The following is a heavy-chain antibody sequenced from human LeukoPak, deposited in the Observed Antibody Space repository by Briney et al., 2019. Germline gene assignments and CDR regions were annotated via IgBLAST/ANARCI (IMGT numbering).Heavy chain of an antibody. CDR1: GFTFISYS. CDR2: IIWRGGST. D-gene: IGHD6-13*01. V-gene: IGHV3-23*01. Sequence: GSLRLSCAASGFTFISYSISWVRHAPGKGLEWVAAIIWRGGSTYYADSVTGRFTITRDNSKNTLYLKMNSLRAEDTAVYYCAKGSSSWNPYFDYWGQGTLVTVSS. CDR3: AKGSSSWNPYFDY. J-gene: IGHJ4*02.